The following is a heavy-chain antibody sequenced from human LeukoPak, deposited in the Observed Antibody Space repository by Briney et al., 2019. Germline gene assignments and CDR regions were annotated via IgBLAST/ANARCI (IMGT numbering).Heavy chain of an antibody. V-gene: IGHV3-23*01. Sequence: QSGGSLRLSCAASGFTFSSYAMSWVRQAPGKGLEWVSSMSGSGGSTDYADSVKGRFTISRDNSKNTLYLQMNSLRAEDTAVYYCARRNYDILTGYYNLDYWGQGTLVTVSS. CDR3: ARRNYDILTGYYNLDY. CDR2: MSGSGGST. J-gene: IGHJ4*02. CDR1: GFTFSSYA. D-gene: IGHD3-9*01.